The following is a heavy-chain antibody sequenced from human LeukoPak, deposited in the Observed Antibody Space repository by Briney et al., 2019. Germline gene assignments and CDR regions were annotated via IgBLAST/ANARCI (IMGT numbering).Heavy chain of an antibody. J-gene: IGHJ4*02. CDR2: IYYSGST. V-gene: IGHV4-59*01. D-gene: IGHD6-19*01. CDR3: ASAGMRCAVAFDY. Sequence: SETLSLAYTASGGFIISYYWSWLRQPPGKGLEWIGYIYYSGSTNYNPSLKSRVTISVDTSKNQFSLKLSSVTAADTAVYYCASAGMRCAVAFDYWGQGTLATVSS. CDR1: GGFIISYY.